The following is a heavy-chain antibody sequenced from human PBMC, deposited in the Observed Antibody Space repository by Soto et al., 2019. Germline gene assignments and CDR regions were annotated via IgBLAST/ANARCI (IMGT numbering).Heavy chain of an antibody. D-gene: IGHD2-15*01. CDR1: GFSFSTYG. J-gene: IGHJ3*02. V-gene: IGHV3-33*01. CDR2: ILNDGSNE. CDR3: VRDDIGDPKVLDM. Sequence: QVQLVESGGGVVQPGTSLRLSCVASGFSFSTYGMHWVRQAPGKGLEWLAVILNDGSNENHADSVKDRFTISRDNSINTLYLQINCLRVEDTALYYCVRDDIGDPKVLDMWGQGTMVTVSS.